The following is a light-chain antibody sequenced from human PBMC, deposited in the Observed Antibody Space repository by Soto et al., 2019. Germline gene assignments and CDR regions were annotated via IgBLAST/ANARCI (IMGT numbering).Light chain of an antibody. V-gene: IGKV3-11*01. CDR2: DAS. CDR1: QSVSSY. J-gene: IGKJ1*01. CDR3: QQRSNWPPT. Sequence: EIVLTQSPATLSLSRGERATLSFRASQSVSSYLAWYQQKPGQAPRLLIYDASTRATGIPARFSGSGSGTDFTLTISSLEPEDFAVYYCQQRSNWPPTFGQGTKVDIK.